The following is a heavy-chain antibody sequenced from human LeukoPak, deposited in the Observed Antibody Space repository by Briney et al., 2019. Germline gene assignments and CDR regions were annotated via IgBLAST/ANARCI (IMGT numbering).Heavy chain of an antibody. V-gene: IGHV3-23*01. Sequence: GGSLRLSCAASGFTFSSYAMSWVRQAPGKGLEWVSAISGSGGSTYYADSVKGRFTISRDNSKNTLYLQMNSLRAEDAAVYYCAKLGGLGILFDYWGQGTLVTVSS. CDR2: ISGSGGST. D-gene: IGHD2-15*01. J-gene: IGHJ4*02. CDR1: GFTFSSYA. CDR3: AKLGGLGILFDY.